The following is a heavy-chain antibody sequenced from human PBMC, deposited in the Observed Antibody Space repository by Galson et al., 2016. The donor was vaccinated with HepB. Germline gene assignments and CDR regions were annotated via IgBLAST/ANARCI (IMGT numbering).Heavy chain of an antibody. CDR3: ARGVTGTPYFDF. CDR2: IYKSGST. V-gene: IGHV4-59*01. J-gene: IGHJ4*02. D-gene: IGHD2-21*02. Sequence: SETLSLTCNVSGDSISSYFWSWIRQPPGKGLEWIGYIYKSGSTDYSPSLKSRVTVSLDTSKNQFSLRLRSVTAADTAVYYCARGVTGTPYFDFWGQGALVTVSS. CDR1: GDSISSYF.